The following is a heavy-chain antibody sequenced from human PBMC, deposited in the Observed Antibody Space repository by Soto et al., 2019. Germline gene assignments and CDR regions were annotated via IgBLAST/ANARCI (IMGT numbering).Heavy chain of an antibody. D-gene: IGHD1-1*01. CDR1: GFTFSSFA. J-gene: IGHJ4*02. CDR2: INKSGGST. V-gene: IGHV3-23*01. CDR3: AKDPPTTGPNFDY. Sequence: GGSLRLSCAASGFTFSSFAMSSVRQAPGKGLEWVSTINKSGGSTYYADSVKGRFTISRDNSKNMLFLQINGLRAEDTAVYYCAKDPPTTGPNFDYWGRGTLVTVS.